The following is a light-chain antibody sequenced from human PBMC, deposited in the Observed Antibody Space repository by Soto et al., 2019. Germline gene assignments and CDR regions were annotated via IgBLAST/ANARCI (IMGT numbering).Light chain of an antibody. J-gene: IGKJ4*01. CDR3: PQRSNWPSALT. V-gene: IGKV3-11*01. CDR1: QSVSSY. Sequence: EIVLTQSPATLSLSPGERATLSCRASQSVSSYLAWYQQKPGQAPRLLIYDASNRATGIPARFSGSGSGTDFTLTISSLEPEDFAVYYWPQRSNWPSALTFGGGTKVEIK. CDR2: DAS.